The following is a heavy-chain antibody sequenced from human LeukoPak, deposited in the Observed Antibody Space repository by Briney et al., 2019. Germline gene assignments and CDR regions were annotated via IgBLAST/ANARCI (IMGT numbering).Heavy chain of an antibody. Sequence: GGSLRLSCAASGFTFSSYSMNWVRQAPGKGLEWVSSISSSSGYIYYADSVKGRFTISRDNSKNTLYLQMNSLRAEDTAVYYCARDYDSSGYYFYWGQGTLVTVSS. J-gene: IGHJ4*02. D-gene: IGHD3-22*01. V-gene: IGHV3-21*04. CDR1: GFTFSSYS. CDR3: ARDYDSSGYYFY. CDR2: ISSSSGYI.